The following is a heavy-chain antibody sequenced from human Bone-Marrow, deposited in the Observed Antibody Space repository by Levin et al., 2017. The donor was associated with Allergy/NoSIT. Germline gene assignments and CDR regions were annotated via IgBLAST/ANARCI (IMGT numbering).Heavy chain of an antibody. V-gene: IGHV4-61*01. CDR2: INYRGVT. Sequence: SETLSLTCSVSGGSVSSGTYYWSWIRRPPGKELEWIGYINYRGVTKYNPSLQSRVTISVDTSKTEFSLKVTSVTAADTAVYYWARNRIIVSGGNDYYYGMDVWGQGTTVTVSS. J-gene: IGHJ6*02. CDR3: ARNRIIVSGGNDYYYGMDV. D-gene: IGHD5/OR15-5a*01. CDR1: GGSVSSGTYY.